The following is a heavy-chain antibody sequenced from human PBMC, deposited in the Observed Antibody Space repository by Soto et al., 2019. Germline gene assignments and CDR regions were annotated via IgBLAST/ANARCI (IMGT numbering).Heavy chain of an antibody. CDR3: AKDSEKTYYYDSSGPVDI. CDR2: ISYDGSNK. V-gene: IGHV3-30*18. D-gene: IGHD3-22*01. CDR1: GFTFSSYG. Sequence: PGGSLRLSCAASGFTFSSYGMHWVRQAPGKGLEWVAVISYDGSNKYYADSVKGRFTISRDNSKNTLYLQMNSLRAEDTAVYYCAKDSEKTYYYDSSGPVDIWGQGTMVTVSS. J-gene: IGHJ3*02.